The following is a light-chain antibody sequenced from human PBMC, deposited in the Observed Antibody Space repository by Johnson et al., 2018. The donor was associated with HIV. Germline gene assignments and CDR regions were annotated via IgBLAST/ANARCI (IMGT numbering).Light chain of an antibody. CDR1: SSNIGNNY. CDR2: DNN. V-gene: IGLV1-51*01. CDR3: GTWDTSLSAPYV. Sequence: QSVLTQPPSVSAAPGQKVTISCSGSSSNIGNNYVSWYQQLPGTAPKLLIYDNNKRPSGIPDRFSGSKSGTSATLGITGLQTGDEADYYYGTWDTSLSAPYVFGT. J-gene: IGLJ1*01.